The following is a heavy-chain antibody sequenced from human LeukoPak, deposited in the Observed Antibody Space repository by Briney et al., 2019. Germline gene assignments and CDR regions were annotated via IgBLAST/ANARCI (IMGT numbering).Heavy chain of an antibody. J-gene: IGHJ5*02. Sequence: ASVKVSCKASGYTLTGYYMHWVRQAPGQGLEWMGWMNPNSGGTKYAQKFQGRVTMTRDTPISTAYMELSRLRSDDTAMYYCARDKLGLGELSLYDQWGQGTPVTVFS. CDR3: ARDKLGLGELSLYDQ. V-gene: IGHV1-2*02. D-gene: IGHD3-16*02. CDR1: GYTLTGYY. CDR2: MNPNSGGT.